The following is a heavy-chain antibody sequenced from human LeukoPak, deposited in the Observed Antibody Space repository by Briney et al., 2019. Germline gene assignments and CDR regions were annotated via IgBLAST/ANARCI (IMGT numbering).Heavy chain of an antibody. Sequence: TGGSLRLSCAASGFTFSSYAMSWARQAPGKGLEWVSAISGSGGTAYYADSVKGRFTISRDNPKNTLYLQMNSLRAEDTAVYYCARSGVVVAALERGVANWFDPWGQGTLVTVSS. CDR3: ARSGVVVAALERGVANWFDP. J-gene: IGHJ5*02. D-gene: IGHD2-15*01. CDR2: ISGSGGTA. CDR1: GFTFSSYA. V-gene: IGHV3-23*01.